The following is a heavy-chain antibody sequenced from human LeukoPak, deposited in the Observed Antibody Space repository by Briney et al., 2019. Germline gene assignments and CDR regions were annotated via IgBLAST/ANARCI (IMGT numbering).Heavy chain of an antibody. Sequence: GSSVTVSCKTSGYTFSTYGIALVRQAPGQGLEWMGWISAYNGNTNYAQNLQGRVTMTTDTSTSTAYMELRSPTSDDTAVYYCAREGALYDSGDHYLSWFDPWGQGTLVTVSS. V-gene: IGHV1-18*01. CDR3: AREGALYDSGDHYLSWFDP. D-gene: IGHD3-22*01. CDR1: GYTFSTYG. CDR2: ISAYNGNT. J-gene: IGHJ5*02.